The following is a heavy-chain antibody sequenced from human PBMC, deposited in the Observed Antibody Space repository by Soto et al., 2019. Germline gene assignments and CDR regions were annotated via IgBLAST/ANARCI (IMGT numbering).Heavy chain of an antibody. CDR2: IIPIFGTA. CDR3: ARDSCSSTSCYFREYNWFDP. V-gene: IGHV1-69*13. D-gene: IGHD2-2*01. Sequence: SLKVSCKASGGTLSSYAISWVRQAPGQGLEWMGGIIPIFGTANYAQKFQGRVTITADESTSTAYMELSSLRSEDTAVYYCARDSCSSTSCYFREYNWFDPWGQGTLVTVSS. CDR1: GGTLSSYA. J-gene: IGHJ5*02.